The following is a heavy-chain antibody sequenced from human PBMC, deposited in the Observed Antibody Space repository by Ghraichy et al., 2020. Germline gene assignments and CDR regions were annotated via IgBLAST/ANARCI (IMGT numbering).Heavy chain of an antibody. CDR3: ARWDRGRQWLTSYFGMDV. Sequence: GESLRLSCAASGFIFGTFGMSWVRQAPGKGLEWVANIKQDGSEKYYVDSVKGRFTISRDNAKNSLYLQMDSLRADDTAVYYCARWDRGRQWLTSYFGMDVWGQGTTVTVSS. CDR2: IKQDGSEK. CDR1: GFIFGTFG. D-gene: IGHD6-19*01. J-gene: IGHJ6*02. V-gene: IGHV3-7*03.